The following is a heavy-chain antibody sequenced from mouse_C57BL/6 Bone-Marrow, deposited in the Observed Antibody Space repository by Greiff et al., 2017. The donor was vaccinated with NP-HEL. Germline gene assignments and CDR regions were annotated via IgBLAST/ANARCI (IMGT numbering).Heavy chain of an antibody. J-gene: IGHJ1*03. CDR2: IDPSDSYT. CDR1: GYTFTSYW. Sequence: QVQLQQPGAELVKPGASVKLSCKASGYTFTSYWMQWVNQRPGQGLEWIGEIDPSDSYTNYNQKFKGKATLTVDTSSSTAYMQLSSLTSEDSAVYYCARDWYFDVWGTGTTVTVSS. V-gene: IGHV1-50*01. CDR3: ARDWYFDV.